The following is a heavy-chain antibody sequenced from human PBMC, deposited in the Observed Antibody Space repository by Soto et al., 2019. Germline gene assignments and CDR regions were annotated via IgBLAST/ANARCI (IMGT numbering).Heavy chain of an antibody. V-gene: IGHV5-51*01. CDR1: GYSFTSYW. CDR3: AGWNWNRRPLIDY. CDR2: IYPGDSDT. J-gene: IGHJ4*02. D-gene: IGHD1-1*01. Sequence: GESLKISCKGSGYSFTSYWIGWVRQMPGKGLEWMGIIYPGDSDTRYSPSFQGQVTISADKSISTAYLQWSSLKASDTAVYYCAGWNWNRRPLIDYWGQGTLVTVSS.